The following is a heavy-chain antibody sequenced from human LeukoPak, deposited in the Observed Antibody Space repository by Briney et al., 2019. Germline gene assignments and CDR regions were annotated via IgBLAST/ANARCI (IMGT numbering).Heavy chain of an antibody. V-gene: IGHV1-69*01. D-gene: IGHD3-10*01. CDR2: IIPIFGTA. CDR1: GGTFSSYA. J-gene: IGHJ5*02. Sequence: GASVKVSCKASGGTFSSYAISWVRQAPGQGLEWMGGIIPIFGTANYAQKFQGRVTITADESTSTAYMELSSLRSEDTAVYYCAGVYYGSGSPSTWFDPWGQGTLVTVSS. CDR3: AGVYYGSGSPSTWFDP.